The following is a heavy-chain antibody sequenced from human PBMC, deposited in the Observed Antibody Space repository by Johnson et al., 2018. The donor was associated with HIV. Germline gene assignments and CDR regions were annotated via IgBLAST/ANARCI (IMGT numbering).Heavy chain of an antibody. Sequence: QVQLVESGGDVVQPGRSLRLSCAASGFSFSSCGMHWVRQAPGKGLEWVAFIQKNGKDKFYAESVKGRFTISRDDSKNTLSVQMNSLRVEDSAVYYCAREGGESCVEYMCHDAFDIWGQGTLVSVSS. CDR3: AREGGESCVEYMCHDAFDI. V-gene: IGHV3-30*02. D-gene: IGHD2/OR15-2a*01. CDR1: GFSFSSCG. J-gene: IGHJ3*02. CDR2: IQKNGKDK.